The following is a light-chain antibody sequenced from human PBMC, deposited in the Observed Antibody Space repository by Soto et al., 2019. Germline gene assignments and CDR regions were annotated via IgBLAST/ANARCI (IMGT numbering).Light chain of an antibody. CDR1: QSVSSY. Sequence: ETVLTQSPATLSLSPGERATLSCRASQSVSSYLAWYQQKPGQAPRLLIYDASNRATGIPARFSGSGSGTDFTLTISSLEPEDFAVYYCQQRSNWPPEFTFGPGTKVDIK. V-gene: IGKV3-11*01. J-gene: IGKJ3*01. CDR2: DAS. CDR3: QQRSNWPPEFT.